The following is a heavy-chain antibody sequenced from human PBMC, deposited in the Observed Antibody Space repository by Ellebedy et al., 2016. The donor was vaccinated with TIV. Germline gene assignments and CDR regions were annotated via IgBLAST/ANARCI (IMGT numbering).Heavy chain of an antibody. CDR2: IYYSGST. CDR1: GGSISSGGYY. V-gene: IGHV4-31*03. CDR3: AREIQERWLQLPATVGAFDI. Sequence: MPSETLSLTCTVSGGSISSGGYYWSWIRQHPGKGLEWIGYIYYSGSTYYNPSLKSRVTISVDTSKNQFSLKLSSVTAADTAVYYCAREIQERWLQLPATVGAFDIWGQGTMVTVSS. J-gene: IGHJ3*02. D-gene: IGHD5-24*01.